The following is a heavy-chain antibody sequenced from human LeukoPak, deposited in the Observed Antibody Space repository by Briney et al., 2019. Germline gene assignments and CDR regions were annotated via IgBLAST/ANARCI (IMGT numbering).Heavy chain of an antibody. J-gene: IGHJ5*02. D-gene: IGHD3-3*01. CDR3: AKGRTITIFGVVNMGFDP. Sequence: GGSLRLSCAASGFTFSSYAMSWVRQAPGKGLEWVSAISGSGGSTYYADSVKGRFTISRDNSKNTLYLQMNSLRAEDTAVYYCAKGRTITIFGVVNMGFDPWGQGTLVTVSS. V-gene: IGHV3-23*01. CDR1: GFTFSSYA. CDR2: ISGSGGST.